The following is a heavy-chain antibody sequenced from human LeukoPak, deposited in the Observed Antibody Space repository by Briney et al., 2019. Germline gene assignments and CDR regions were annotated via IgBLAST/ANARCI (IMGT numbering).Heavy chain of an antibody. Sequence: SETLSLTCTVSGGSISSYYWSWIRQPAGKGLEWIGRIYTSGSTNCNPSLKSRVTMSVDTSKNQFSLKLSSVTAADTAVYHCARDKHSSWDFDYWGQGTLVTVSS. J-gene: IGHJ4*02. D-gene: IGHD6-13*01. V-gene: IGHV4-4*07. CDR1: GGSISSYY. CDR2: IYTSGST. CDR3: ARDKHSSWDFDY.